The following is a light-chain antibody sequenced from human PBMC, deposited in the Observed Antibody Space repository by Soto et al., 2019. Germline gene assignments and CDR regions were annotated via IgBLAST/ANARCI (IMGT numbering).Light chain of an antibody. V-gene: IGLV1-47*01. Sequence: QSVLTQPPSASGTPGQRVPISCSGSSSNIGTNYVYWYQQLPGTAPKLLIYSNNQRPSGVPDRFSGSKSGTSASLAISGLRSEDEAVYYCAAWDDSLSGYVVFGGGTKLTVL. CDR1: SSNIGTNY. CDR2: SNN. J-gene: IGLJ2*01. CDR3: AAWDDSLSGYVV.